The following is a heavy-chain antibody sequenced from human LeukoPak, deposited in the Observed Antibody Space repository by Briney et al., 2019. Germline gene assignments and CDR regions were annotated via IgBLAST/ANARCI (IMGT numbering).Heavy chain of an antibody. CDR2: IYYSGST. CDR3: ARYDSTRNDAFDI. D-gene: IGHD2-15*01. Sequence: PSETLSLTCTVSGGSISSSSYYWSWIRQPPGKGLEWIGYIYYSGSTNYNPSLKSRVTISVDTSKNQFSLKLSSVTAADTAVYYCARYDSTRNDAFDIWGQGTMVTVSS. J-gene: IGHJ3*02. V-gene: IGHV4-61*01. CDR1: GGSISSSSYY.